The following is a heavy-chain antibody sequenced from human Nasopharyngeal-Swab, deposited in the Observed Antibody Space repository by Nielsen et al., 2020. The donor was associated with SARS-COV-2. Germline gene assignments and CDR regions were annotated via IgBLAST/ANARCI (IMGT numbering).Heavy chain of an antibody. CDR3: AKNTSSSWYVGWFDP. D-gene: IGHD6-13*01. J-gene: IGHJ5*02. V-gene: IGHV3-9*01. Sequence: SLKISCAASGFTFDDYAMHWVRQAPGKGLEWVSGISWNSGSIGYADSAKGRFTISRDNAKNSLYLQMNSLRTEDTALYYCAKNTSSSWYVGWFDPWGQGTLVTVSS. CDR1: GFTFDDYA. CDR2: ISWNSGSI.